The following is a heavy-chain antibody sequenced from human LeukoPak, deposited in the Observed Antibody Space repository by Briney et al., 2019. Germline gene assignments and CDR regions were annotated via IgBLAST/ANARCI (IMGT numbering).Heavy chain of an antibody. CDR3: ARDVYDILTGYYKESFDY. Sequence: GASVKVSCKASGYTFTSYGISWVRQAPGQGLEWMGWISAYNGNTNYAQKLQGRVTMTTDTSTSTAYMELRSLRSDDTAVYYCARDVYDILTGYYKESFDYWGQGTLVTVSS. V-gene: IGHV1-18*01. CDR1: GYTFTSYG. D-gene: IGHD3-9*01. J-gene: IGHJ4*02. CDR2: ISAYNGNT.